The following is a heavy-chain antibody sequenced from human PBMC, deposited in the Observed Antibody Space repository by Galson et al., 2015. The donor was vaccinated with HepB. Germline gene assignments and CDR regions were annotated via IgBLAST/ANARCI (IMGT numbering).Heavy chain of an antibody. J-gene: IGHJ4*02. CDR1: GFTFSSYA. CDR2: ISGSGGSK. Sequence: SLRLSCAASGFTFSSYAMRWVRQAPGKGLEWVAAISGSGGSKYYADSVKGRFTISRDNSKNTLYLQMNSLRAEDTAVYYCAKDAVVDRRGRPTYYFDYWGQGTLVTVSS. V-gene: IGHV3-23*01. CDR3: AKDAVVDRRGRPTYYFDY. D-gene: IGHD2-2*01.